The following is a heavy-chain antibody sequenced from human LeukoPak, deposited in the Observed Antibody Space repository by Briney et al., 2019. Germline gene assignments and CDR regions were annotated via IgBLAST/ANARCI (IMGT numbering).Heavy chain of an antibody. CDR2: IIPIFGTA. D-gene: IGHD2-15*01. CDR1: GGTFSSYA. J-gene: IGHJ4*02. V-gene: IGHV1-69*13. CDR3: ARGRGYCVGGSCYFDY. Sequence: ASVKVSCKASGGTFSSYAISWVRQAPGQGLEWMGGIIPIFGTANYAQKFQGRVTITADESTSTAYMELSSLRSEDTAVYYCARGRGYCVGGSCYFDYWGQGTLVTVSS.